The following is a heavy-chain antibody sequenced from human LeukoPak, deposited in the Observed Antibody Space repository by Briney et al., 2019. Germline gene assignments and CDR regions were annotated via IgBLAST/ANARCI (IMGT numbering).Heavy chain of an antibody. CDR1: GFTFSSYG. CDR2: ISYDGSNK. Sequence: GGSLRLSCAASGFTFSSYGMHWVRQAPGKGLEWVAVISYDGSNKYYADSVKGRFTISRDNSKNTLYLQMNSLRAEDTAVYYCAKDRRAARTKDYYYYGMDVWGQGTTVTVSS. D-gene: IGHD6-6*01. CDR3: AKDRRAARTKDYYYYGMDV. J-gene: IGHJ6*02. V-gene: IGHV3-30*18.